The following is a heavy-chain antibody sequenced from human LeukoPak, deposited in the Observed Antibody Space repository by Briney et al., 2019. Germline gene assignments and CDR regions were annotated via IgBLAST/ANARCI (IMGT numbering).Heavy chain of an antibody. V-gene: IGHV4-39*01. Sequence: SSETLSLTCTVSGGSTGSDNYYWDWIRQPPGKGLEFIAGIFYTGTTYYNPSLKSRVTISIDTSKNQLTLKLYSVTAADTAVYFCAGRPPNLNWSDPWGQGTLVTVSS. CDR2: IFYTGTT. J-gene: IGHJ5*02. CDR3: AGRPPNLNWSDP. CDR1: GGSTGSDNYY.